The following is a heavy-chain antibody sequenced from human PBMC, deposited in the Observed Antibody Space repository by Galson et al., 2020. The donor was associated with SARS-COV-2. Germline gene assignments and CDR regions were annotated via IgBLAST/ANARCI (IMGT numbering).Heavy chain of an antibody. CDR1: GGSFSGYY. D-gene: IGHD3-9*01. CDR2: INHRGST. CDR3: ASYYDILTGYHN. V-gene: IGHV4-34*01. J-gene: IGHJ4*02. Sequence: SQTLSLTCADYGGSFSGYYWSWIRQPPRKGLEWIGEINHRGSTNYNPSLKSRVTISVDTTKNQFSLKLSSVTAADTAVYYCASYYDILTGYHNWGQGTLVTVSS.